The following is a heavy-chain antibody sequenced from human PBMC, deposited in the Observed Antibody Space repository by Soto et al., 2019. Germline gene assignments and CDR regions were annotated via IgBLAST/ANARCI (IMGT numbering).Heavy chain of an antibody. CDR1: GGSLSSSSYY. V-gene: IGHV4-39*01. D-gene: IGHD3-22*01. J-gene: IGHJ5*02. Sequence: SETLSLTCTVSGGSLSSSSYYWGWIRQPPGKGLEWIGSIYYSGSTYYNPSLKSRVTISVDTSKNQFSLKLSSVTAADTAVYYCARPLITNWFGPWGQGTLVTVSS. CDR2: IYYSGST. CDR3: ARPLITNWFGP.